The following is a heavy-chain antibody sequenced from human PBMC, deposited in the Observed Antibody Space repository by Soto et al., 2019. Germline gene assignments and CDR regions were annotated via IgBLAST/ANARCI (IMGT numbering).Heavy chain of an antibody. CDR3: ARDYPSKDH. Sequence: GGSLRLSCAASGFNFDDYAMHWVRRVPGKGLEWVSGISWEGGSIGYVDSVKGRFTISRDNAKNSLYLQMNSLRAEDTAVYYCARDYPSKDHWGQGTLVTVSS. CDR1: GFNFDDYA. V-gene: IGHV3-9*01. CDR2: ISWEGGSI. J-gene: IGHJ4*02.